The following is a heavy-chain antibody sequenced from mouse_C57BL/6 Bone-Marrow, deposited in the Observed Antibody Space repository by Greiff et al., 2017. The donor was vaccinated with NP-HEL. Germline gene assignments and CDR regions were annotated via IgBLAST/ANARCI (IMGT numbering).Heavy chain of an antibody. D-gene: IGHD1-1*01. CDR1: GFSLTSYG. CDR2: IWSGGST. Sequence: VHLVESGPGLVQPSQSLSITCTVSGFSLTSYGVHWVRQSPGKGLEWLGVIWSGGSTAYNAAFISRLSISKDNSKSQVFFKMNSLQADDTAIYYCARTLLYGSSPYYFDYWGQGTTLTVSS. V-gene: IGHV2-2*01. J-gene: IGHJ2*01. CDR3: ARTLLYGSSPYYFDY.